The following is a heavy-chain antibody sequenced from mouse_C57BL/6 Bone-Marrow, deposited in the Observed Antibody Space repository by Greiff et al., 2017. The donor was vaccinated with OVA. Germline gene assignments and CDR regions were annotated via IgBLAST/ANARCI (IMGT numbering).Heavy chain of an antibody. CDR2: ISNGGGST. CDR1: GFTFSDYY. V-gene: IGHV5-12*01. J-gene: IGHJ3*01. D-gene: IGHD2-4*01. Sequence: EVKVVESGGGLVQPGGSLKLSCAASGFTFSDYYMYWVRQTPEKRLEWVAYISNGGGSTYYPDTVKGRFPISRDNATNTLYLQMSRLKSEDTAMYYCARKRTMITFPFDYWGQGTLVTVSA. CDR3: ARKRTMITFPFDY.